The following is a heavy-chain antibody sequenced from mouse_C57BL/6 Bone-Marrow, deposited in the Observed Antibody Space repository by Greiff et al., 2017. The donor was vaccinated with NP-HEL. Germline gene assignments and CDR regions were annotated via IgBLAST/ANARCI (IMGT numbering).Heavy chain of an antibody. D-gene: IGHD2-14*01. CDR1: GYTFTSYW. CDR3: ARERVPYDSYAMDY. CDR2: INPSSGYT. Sequence: VQRVESGAELAKPGASVKLSCKASGYTFTSYWMHWVKQRPGQGLEWIGYINPSSGYTKYNQKFKDKATLTADKSSSTAYMQLSSLTYEDSAVYYCARERVPYDSYAMDYWGQGTSVTVSS. V-gene: IGHV1-7*01. J-gene: IGHJ4*01.